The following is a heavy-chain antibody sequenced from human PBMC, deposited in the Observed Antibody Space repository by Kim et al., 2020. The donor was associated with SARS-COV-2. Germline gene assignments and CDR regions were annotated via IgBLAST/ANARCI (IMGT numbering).Heavy chain of an antibody. Sequence: ESLKISCKGSGYSFTSYWIGWVRQMPGKGLEWMGIIYPGDSDTRYSPSFQGQVTISADKSISTAYLQWSSLKASDTAMYYCASHGDNWNPAYYYYGMDVWGQGTTVTVSS. CDR1: GYSFTSYW. CDR2: IYPGDSDT. V-gene: IGHV5-51*01. J-gene: IGHJ6*02. D-gene: IGHD1-20*01. CDR3: ASHGDNWNPAYYYYGMDV.